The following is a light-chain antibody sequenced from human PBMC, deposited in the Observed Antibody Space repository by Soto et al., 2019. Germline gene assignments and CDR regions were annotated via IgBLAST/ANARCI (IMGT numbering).Light chain of an antibody. CDR2: AAS. CDR3: QQLNSYPLT. Sequence: IQLTQYPSSLSASVGDRVTITCRASQGISSYLAWYQQKPGKASKLLIYAASTLQSGVPSRFSGSGSGTDFTPTISSLQPEDFATYYCQQLNSYPLTFGRGTK. V-gene: IGKV1-9*01. CDR1: QGISSY. J-gene: IGKJ4*01.